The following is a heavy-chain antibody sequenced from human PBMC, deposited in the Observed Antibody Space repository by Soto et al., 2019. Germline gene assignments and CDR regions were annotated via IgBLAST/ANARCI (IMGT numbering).Heavy chain of an antibody. CDR2: IIPILGIA. V-gene: IGHV1-69*02. Sequence: GASVKVSCKASGGTFSSYTISWVRQAPGQGLEWMGRIIPILGIANYAQKFQGRVTITADKSTSTAYMELSSLRSEDTAVYYCARGGPVPTYNWNDLSWFDPWGQGTLVTVSS. CDR1: GGTFSSYT. CDR3: ARGGPVPTYNWNDLSWFDP. D-gene: IGHD1-1*01. J-gene: IGHJ5*02.